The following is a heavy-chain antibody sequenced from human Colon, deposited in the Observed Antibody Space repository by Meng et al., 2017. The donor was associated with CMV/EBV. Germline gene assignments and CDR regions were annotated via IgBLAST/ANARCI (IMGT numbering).Heavy chain of an antibody. D-gene: IGHD4-17*01. V-gene: IGHV3-23*01. Sequence: AHGFSKSYYTVNRDRQAPGKGLEWVSIIYGNGVVKEYADAVKGRFTITKDNSKNTVYLQMNSLRVEDTAIYYCAKDYIRDGLFDLDSWGQGTLVTVSS. CDR2: IYGNGVVK. CDR3: AKDYIRDGLFDLDS. CDR1: GFSKSYYT. J-gene: IGHJ4*02.